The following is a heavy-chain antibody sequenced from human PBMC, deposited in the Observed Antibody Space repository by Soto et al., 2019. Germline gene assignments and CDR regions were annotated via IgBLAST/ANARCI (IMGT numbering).Heavy chain of an antibody. Sequence: PGGSLRLSCAASGFTFSSYWMSWVRQAPGKGLEWVANIKQDGSEKYYVDSVKGRFAISRDNAKNSLYLQMNSLRAEDAAVYYCARDSTMRPFDYWGQGTQVTVSS. V-gene: IGHV3-7*05. D-gene: IGHD3-10*01. J-gene: IGHJ4*02. CDR2: IKQDGSEK. CDR3: ARDSTMRPFDY. CDR1: GFTFSSYW.